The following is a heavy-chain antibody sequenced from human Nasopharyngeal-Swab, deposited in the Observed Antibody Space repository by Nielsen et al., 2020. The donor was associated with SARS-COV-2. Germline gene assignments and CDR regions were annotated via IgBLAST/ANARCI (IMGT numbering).Heavy chain of an antibody. CDR1: GGSIRSSNW. Sequence: SETLSLTCDVSGGSIRSSNWWTWVRQPPGKGLEWIGEIYHGGNTNYNPSHKSRVSISVDKSKNQFSLKLTSVTATDTAVYYCARAQRGLAATIFYDYMDVWGKGTTVTVSS. D-gene: IGHD6-25*01. V-gene: IGHV4-4*02. CDR3: ARAQRGLAATIFYDYMDV. J-gene: IGHJ6*03. CDR2: IYHGGNT.